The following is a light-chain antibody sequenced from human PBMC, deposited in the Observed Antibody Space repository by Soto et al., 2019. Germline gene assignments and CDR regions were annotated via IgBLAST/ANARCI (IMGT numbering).Light chain of an antibody. V-gene: IGLV2-23*02. CDR1: SSDVGSYYH. Sequence: QSALTQPASVSGSPGQSITISCTGTSSDVGSYYHVSWFQQHPGKAPKLMIYEVNKRPSGVSDRFSGSKSGNTASLTISGLQDADEDEYYCCSYSGDTTFFVFGTGTKVTVL. CDR2: EVN. CDR3: CSYSGDTTFFV. J-gene: IGLJ1*01.